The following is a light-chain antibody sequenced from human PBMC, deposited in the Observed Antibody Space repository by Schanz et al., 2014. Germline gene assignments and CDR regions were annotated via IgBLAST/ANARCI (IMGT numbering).Light chain of an antibody. V-gene: IGKV3-15*01. CDR1: QSVSSN. CDR3: QQYDNWWT. J-gene: IGKJ1*01. CDR2: GAS. Sequence: EIVMTQSPVTLSVSPGERATLSCRASQSVSSNLAWFQQKPGQAPRLLIYGASTRATGFPARFSGSGSGTEFTLTISSLQSEDFAVYYCQQYDNWWTFGPGTKVEVK.